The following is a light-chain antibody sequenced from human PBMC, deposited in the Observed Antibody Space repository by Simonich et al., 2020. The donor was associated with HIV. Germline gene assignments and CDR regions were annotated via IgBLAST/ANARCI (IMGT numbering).Light chain of an antibody. CDR2: DAS. V-gene: IGKV3-11*01. CDR1: QSFSIY. CDR3: QQRSNWTLT. Sequence: EIVLTQSPATLSLSPGERATLSCRASQSFSIYLAWYQQKPGQAPRLLIYDASNRATGIPARFSGSGSGTDFTLTISSLEPEDFAVYYCQQRSNWTLTFGPGTKVDIK. J-gene: IGKJ3*01.